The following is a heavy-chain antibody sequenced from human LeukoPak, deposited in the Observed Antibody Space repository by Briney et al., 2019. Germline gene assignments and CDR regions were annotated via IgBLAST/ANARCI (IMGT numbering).Heavy chain of an antibody. CDR1: SGSIRSDNYY. CDR3: ARLYGSGRNYLDY. D-gene: IGHD3-10*01. Sequence: SETLSLTCIVSSGSIRSDNYYWSLIRQFPGKGLEWIGYIYYRGDTYYNPSLKSRVSISVDTSKNHFSLNLISVTAADTAIYYCARLYGSGRNYLDYWGQGKLVTVSS. J-gene: IGHJ4*02. CDR2: IYYRGDT. V-gene: IGHV4-31*03.